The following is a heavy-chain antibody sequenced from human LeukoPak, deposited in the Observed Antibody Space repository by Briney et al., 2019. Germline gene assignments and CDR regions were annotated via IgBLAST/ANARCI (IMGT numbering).Heavy chain of an antibody. D-gene: IGHD6-19*01. V-gene: IGHV3-48*03. Sequence: GGSLRLSCAASGFTFSSYEMNWVRQAPGKGLEWISYISDGAKTIYYADSVKGRFTISRDNAKNSLYLQMNRLRAEDTAAYYCARDSLYTSGWYYFDYWGQGTLVTVSS. CDR1: GFTFSSYE. CDR3: ARDSLYTSGWYYFDY. J-gene: IGHJ4*02. CDR2: ISDGAKTI.